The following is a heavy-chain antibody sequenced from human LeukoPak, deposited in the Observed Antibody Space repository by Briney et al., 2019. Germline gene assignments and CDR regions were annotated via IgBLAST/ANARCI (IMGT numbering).Heavy chain of an antibody. CDR1: GGTFSSYA. CDR3: ARDLNDYGDYGVFPGAFDI. D-gene: IGHD4-17*01. J-gene: IGHJ3*02. Sequence: EASVKVSCRASGGTFSSYAISWVRQAPGQGLEWMGWINPNSGGTNYAQKFQGRVTMTRDTSISTAYMELSRLRSDDTAVYYCARDLNDYGDYGVFPGAFDIWGQGTMVTVSS. V-gene: IGHV1-2*02. CDR2: INPNSGGT.